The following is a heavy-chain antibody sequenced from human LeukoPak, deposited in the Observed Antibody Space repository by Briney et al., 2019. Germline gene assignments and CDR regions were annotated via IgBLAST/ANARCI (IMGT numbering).Heavy chain of an antibody. D-gene: IGHD6-13*01. V-gene: IGHV3-48*03. CDR2: ISSSSNMI. Sequence: PGRSLRLSCAASGLTFSNYEMKWVRQAPGKGLEWPLYISSSSNMIFYAESVKGRFTISRDNAKNSLYLQMNSLGAEDTAIYYCATASGGWYRYYFDSWGQGILVTVSS. CDR3: ATASGGWYRYYFDS. CDR1: GLTFSNYE. J-gene: IGHJ4*02.